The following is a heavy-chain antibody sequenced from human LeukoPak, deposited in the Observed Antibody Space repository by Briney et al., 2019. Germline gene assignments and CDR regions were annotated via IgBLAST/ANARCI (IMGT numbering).Heavy chain of an antibody. CDR2: INHSGST. J-gene: IGHJ5*02. D-gene: IGHD6-6*01. CDR3: ARGRSIAARYSWFDP. V-gene: IGHV4-34*01. Sequence: SETLSLTCAVYGGSFSGYYWSWIRQPPGKGLEWIGEINHSGSTNYNPSLKSRVTTSVDTSKNQFSLKLSSVTAADTAVYYCARGRSIAARYSWFDPWGQGTLVTVSS. CDR1: GGSFSGYY.